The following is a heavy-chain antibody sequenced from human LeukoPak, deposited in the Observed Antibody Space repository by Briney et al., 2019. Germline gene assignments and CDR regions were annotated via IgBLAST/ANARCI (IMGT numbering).Heavy chain of an antibody. CDR2: INPNSGGT. CDR1: GYIFTDYY. D-gene: IGHD4-17*01. Sequence: ASVKVPCKASGYIFTDYYMHWVRQAPGQGLEWMGWINPNSGGTNYAQKFQGRVTMTRDTSISTAYMELSRLRSDDTAVYYCARDLTTVKDYWGQGTLVTVSS. V-gene: IGHV1-2*02. J-gene: IGHJ4*02. CDR3: ARDLTTVKDY.